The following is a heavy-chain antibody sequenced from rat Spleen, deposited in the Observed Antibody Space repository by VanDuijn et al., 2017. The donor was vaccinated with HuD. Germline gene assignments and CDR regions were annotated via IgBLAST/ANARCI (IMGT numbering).Heavy chain of an antibody. CDR3: ARHGIYNNYGWFAY. V-gene: IGHV5S13*01. Sequence: EVQLVESGGGLVQPGRSLKLSCAASGFTFSDYYMAWVRQTPTKGLEWVASISYDGGNTYYRDSVKGRFTISRDNAKNTQYLQMDSLRSEDTATYYCARHGIYNNYGWFAYWGQGTLVTVSS. D-gene: IGHD1-10*01. CDR1: GFTFSDYY. CDR2: ISYDGGNT. J-gene: IGHJ3*01.